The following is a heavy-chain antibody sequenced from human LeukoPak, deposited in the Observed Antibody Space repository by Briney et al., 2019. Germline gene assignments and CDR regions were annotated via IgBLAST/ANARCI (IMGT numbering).Heavy chain of an antibody. J-gene: IGHJ3*02. D-gene: IGHD7-27*01. CDR1: GFPFRSYW. CDR3: ARSGAGGAFDI. V-gene: IGHV3-74*01. Sequence: GSLRLSCAASGFPFRSYWMHWVRQAPGKGLLWVSRIYNDGSRTTYADSVKGRFTISGDNAKNTLFLQMNSLTADDTAVYYCARSGAGGAFDIWGRGTMVTVSS. CDR2: IYNDGSRT.